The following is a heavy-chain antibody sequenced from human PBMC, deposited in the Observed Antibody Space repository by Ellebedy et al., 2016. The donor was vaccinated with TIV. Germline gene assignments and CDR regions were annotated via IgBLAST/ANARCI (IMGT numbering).Heavy chain of an antibody. Sequence: GESLKISCAASGSTFEDNGMSWVRQVPGKGLEWVSLITWDGGVTDYADSVKGRFTISRDNNKNSLYLQMNILRTEDTALYFCAKDTAGTGWYGGVDWGQGTLVTVSS. V-gene: IGHV3-43*01. CDR3: AKDTAGTGWYGGVD. D-gene: IGHD6-19*01. CDR2: ITWDGGVT. CDR1: GSTFEDNG. J-gene: IGHJ4*02.